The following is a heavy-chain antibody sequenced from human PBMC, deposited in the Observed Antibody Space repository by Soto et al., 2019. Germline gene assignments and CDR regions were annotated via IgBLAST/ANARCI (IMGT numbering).Heavy chain of an antibody. Sequence: ASVTVSCTASGYTFTSYYMHWVRQAPGQGLEWMGIINPSGGSTSYAQKFQGRVTMTRDTSTSTVYMELCSLRSEDTAVYYCARSGGITIFGVVTPRLYYYYGMDVWGQGTTVTVSS. D-gene: IGHD3-3*01. CDR3: ARSGGITIFGVVTPRLYYYYGMDV. CDR2: INPSGGST. CDR1: GYTFTSYY. J-gene: IGHJ6*02. V-gene: IGHV1-46*01.